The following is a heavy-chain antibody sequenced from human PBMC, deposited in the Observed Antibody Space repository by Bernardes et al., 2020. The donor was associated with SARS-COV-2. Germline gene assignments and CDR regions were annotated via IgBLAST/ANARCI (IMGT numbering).Heavy chain of an antibody. CDR3: AGRKTTSWSHDY. V-gene: IGHV3-53*01. J-gene: IGHJ4*02. Sequence: GGSLRLSCAASGFTVSNNYMSWVRQAPGQGLEWVSVIYRGGNTYYADSVKGRFTSSRDNSKNTLYLQMNSLRAEDTAVYYCAGRKTTSWSHDYWGQGTLVTVSS. CDR2: IYRGGNT. D-gene: IGHD2-2*01. CDR1: GFTVSNNY.